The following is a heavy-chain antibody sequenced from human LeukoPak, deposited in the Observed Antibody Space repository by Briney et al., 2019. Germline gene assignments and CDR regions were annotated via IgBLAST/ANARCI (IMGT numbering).Heavy chain of an antibody. V-gene: IGHV4-61*05. CDR2: IYYSGST. J-gene: IGHJ1*01. CDR3: ARGAYSSSFGYFQH. CDR1: GGSISSSSYY. Sequence: SETLSLTCTVSGGSISSSSYYWGWIRQPPGKGLEWIGYIYYSGSTNYNPSLKSRVTISVDTSKNQFSLKLSSVTAADTAVYYCARGAYSSSFGYFQHWGQGTLVTVSS. D-gene: IGHD6-13*01.